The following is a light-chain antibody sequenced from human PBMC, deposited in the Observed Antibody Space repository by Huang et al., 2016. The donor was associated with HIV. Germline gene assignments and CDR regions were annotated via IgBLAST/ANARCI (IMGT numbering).Light chain of an antibody. V-gene: IGKV3-15*01. CDR1: QSISSN. J-gene: IGKJ2*01. CDR2: GAS. CDR3: HQYNNWPPRYT. Sequence: EIVMTQSTATLSVSPGESATLSCRASQSISSNLAWYQQKPGQAPRLLIFGASIRATGVSARFSGSGSGTEFTLTISSLQSEDFAVYYCHQYNNWPPRYTFGQGTRLETK.